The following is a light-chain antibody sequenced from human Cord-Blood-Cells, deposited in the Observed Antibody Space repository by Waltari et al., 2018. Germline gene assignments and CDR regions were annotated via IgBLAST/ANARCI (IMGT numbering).Light chain of an antibody. CDR1: QSISSY. V-gene: IGKV1-39*01. CDR3: QQSYSTPGN. Sequence: DIQLTQSPSSLSASVGDRVTITCRASQSISSYLNWYQQKPGKAPKLLIYAASSVQSGVPSRFSGSGSETDVTLTISSLQPEDFATYYYQQSYSTPGNFGGGTKVEIK. CDR2: AAS. J-gene: IGKJ4*01.